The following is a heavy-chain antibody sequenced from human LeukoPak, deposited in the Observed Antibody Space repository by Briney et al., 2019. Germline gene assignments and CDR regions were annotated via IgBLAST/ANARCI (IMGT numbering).Heavy chain of an antibody. D-gene: IGHD4-17*01. V-gene: IGHV1-18*01. J-gene: IGHJ5*02. Sequence: ASVKVSCKASGYTFTCYGISWVRQAPGQGLEWMGWISAYNGNTNYAQKLQGRVTMTTDTSTSTAYMELRSLRSDDTAVYYCARGPYGDPYNWFDPWGQGTLVTVSS. CDR3: ARGPYGDPYNWFDP. CDR2: ISAYNGNT. CDR1: GYTFTCYG.